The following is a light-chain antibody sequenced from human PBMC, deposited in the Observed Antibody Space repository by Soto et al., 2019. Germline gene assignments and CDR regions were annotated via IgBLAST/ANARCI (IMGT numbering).Light chain of an antibody. J-gene: IGKJ1*01. V-gene: IGKV3-15*01. CDR2: GAS. Sequence: EIVMTQSPATLSVSPGERATLSCRASQSVSSNLAWYQQKPGQAPRLLIYGASTRATGIPARFSGSGSGTEFTLTISSLQSGDFAVYYCQQYNNWPRWTSGQGTKVDIK. CDR1: QSVSSN. CDR3: QQYNNWPRWT.